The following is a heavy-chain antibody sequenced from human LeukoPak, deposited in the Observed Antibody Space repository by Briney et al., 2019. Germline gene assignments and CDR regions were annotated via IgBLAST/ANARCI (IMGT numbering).Heavy chain of an antibody. V-gene: IGHV4-4*07. D-gene: IGHD1-7*01. Sequence: PSETLSLTCTVSGASISSYYWSWIRQPAGKALEWIGRIYVTGSTTYNPSLESRVTMSLDTSKNHFSLKLRSVTDADTAVYYCARDSGTTGEVKFDPWGQGTLVTVSS. CDR3: ARDSGTTGEVKFDP. J-gene: IGHJ5*02. CDR2: IYVTGST. CDR1: GASISSYY.